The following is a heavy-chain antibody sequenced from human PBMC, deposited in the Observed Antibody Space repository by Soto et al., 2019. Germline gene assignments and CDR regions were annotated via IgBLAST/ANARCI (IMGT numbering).Heavy chain of an antibody. V-gene: IGHV3-64*01. CDR2: ISSNGGST. CDR3: ARAGVYSSSQPFDY. CDR1: GFTFSSYA. J-gene: IGHJ4*02. D-gene: IGHD6-6*01. Sequence: GGSLRLSCAASGFTFSSYAMHWVRQAPGKGLEYVSAISSNGGSTYYANSVKGRFTISRDNSKNTLYLQMGSLRAEDMAVYYCARAGVYSSSQPFDYWGQGTLVTVSS.